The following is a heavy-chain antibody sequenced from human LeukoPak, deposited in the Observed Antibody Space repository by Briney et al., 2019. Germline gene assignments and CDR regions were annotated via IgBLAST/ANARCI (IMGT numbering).Heavy chain of an antibody. CDR3: ARFSVLNSGYDHWGDAGFDY. D-gene: IGHD5-12*01. J-gene: IGHJ4*02. V-gene: IGHV4-39*07. CDR1: GGSISSSSYY. Sequence: SETLSLTCTVSGGSISSSSYYWSWIRQPPGKGLEWIGEINHSGSTNYNPSLKSRVTISVDTSKNQFSLKLSSVTAADTAVYYCARFSVLNSGYDHWGDAGFDYWGQGTLATVSS. CDR2: INHSGST.